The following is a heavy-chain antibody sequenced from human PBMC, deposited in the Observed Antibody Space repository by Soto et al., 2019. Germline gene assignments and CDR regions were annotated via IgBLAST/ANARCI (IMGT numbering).Heavy chain of an antibody. CDR1: GDSFSNKW. J-gene: IGHJ6*02. D-gene: IGHD5-12*01. Sequence: HGESLKISCKGSGDSFSNKWIGWVRQMPGKGLEWMGIIHPDDSDSRYTPSFQGQVTISADRSISTTYLQWATLKASDTATYYCARLSGYSSGYYYGIDVWGQGTTVTVSS. CDR3: ARLSGYSSGYYYGIDV. CDR2: IHPDDSDS. V-gene: IGHV5-51*01.